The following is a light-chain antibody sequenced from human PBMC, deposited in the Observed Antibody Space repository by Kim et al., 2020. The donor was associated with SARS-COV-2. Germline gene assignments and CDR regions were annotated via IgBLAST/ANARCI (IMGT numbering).Light chain of an antibody. V-gene: IGLV2-23*02. Sequence: SITHSCTGTSSDVGSYNLVSWYQRHPGKAPKLIIYEVTKRPSGVSNRFSGSKSGNTASLTISGLQAEDEADYYCCSYATSGTFVVFGGGTQLTVL. CDR2: EVT. J-gene: IGLJ2*01. CDR3: CSYATSGTFVV. CDR1: SSDVGSYNL.